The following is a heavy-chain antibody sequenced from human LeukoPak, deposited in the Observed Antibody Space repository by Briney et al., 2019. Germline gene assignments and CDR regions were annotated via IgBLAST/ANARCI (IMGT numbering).Heavy chain of an antibody. Sequence: PSETLSLTCTVSGGSISSYYWSWIRQPAGKGLEWIGRTYTSGSTNYNPSLKSRVTISVDTSNNQFSLKLSSVTAADTAVYYCARAYDYVWGSYRASFDYWGQGTLVTVSS. D-gene: IGHD3-16*02. V-gene: IGHV4-4*07. CDR1: GGSISSYY. CDR3: ARAYDYVWGSYRASFDY. CDR2: TYTSGST. J-gene: IGHJ4*02.